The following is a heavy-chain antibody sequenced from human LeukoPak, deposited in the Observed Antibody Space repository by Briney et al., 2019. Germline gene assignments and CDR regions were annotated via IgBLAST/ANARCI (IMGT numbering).Heavy chain of an antibody. D-gene: IGHD6-13*01. CDR1: GGSFSGYY. Sequence: SETLTLTCAVYGGSFSGYYWSWIRQPPGKGLEWIGEINHGGSTNYNPSLKSRVTISVDTSKNQFSLKLSSVTAADTAVYYCARARGNGAAAAPRYYYYGMDVWGQGTTVTVSS. J-gene: IGHJ6*02. CDR2: INHGGST. V-gene: IGHV4-34*01. CDR3: ARARGNGAAAAPRYYYYGMDV.